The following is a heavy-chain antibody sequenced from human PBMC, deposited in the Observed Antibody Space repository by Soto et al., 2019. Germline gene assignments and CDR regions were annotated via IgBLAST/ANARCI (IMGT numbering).Heavy chain of an antibody. CDR1: GYTFTSYG. Sequence: VKVSCKASGYTFTSYGISWVRQAPGQGLEWMGWISAYNGNTNYAQKLQGRVTMTTDTSTSTAYMELRSLRSDDTAVYYCARGGYYYDSSAYKAVDYWGQGTLVTVSS. V-gene: IGHV1-18*01. D-gene: IGHD3-22*01. CDR3: ARGGYYYDSSAYKAVDY. CDR2: ISAYNGNT. J-gene: IGHJ4*02.